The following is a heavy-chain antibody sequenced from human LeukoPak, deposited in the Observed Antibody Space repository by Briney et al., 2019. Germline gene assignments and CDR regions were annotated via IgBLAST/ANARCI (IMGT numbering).Heavy chain of an antibody. CDR3: SSSGGSYYYYYMDV. CDR2: INSDGSST. CDR1: GFTFSSYW. V-gene: IGHV3-74*01. Sequence: PGGSLRLSCAASGFTFSSYWMHWVRQAPGKGLVWVSRINSDGSSTSYADSVKGRFTISRDNAKNTLYLQMNSLRADDTAVYYCSSSGGSYYYYYMDVWGKGTTVTVSS. J-gene: IGHJ6*03. D-gene: IGHD3-16*01.